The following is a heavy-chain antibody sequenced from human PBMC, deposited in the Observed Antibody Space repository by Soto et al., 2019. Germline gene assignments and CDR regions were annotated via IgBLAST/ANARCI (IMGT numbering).Heavy chain of an antibody. CDR3: ASGGVTTFRGYYYYYYMDV. CDR1: GGSISSYY. Sequence: PSETLSLTCTVSGGSISSYYWSWIRQPPGKGLEWIGYIYYSGSTNYNPSLKCRVTISVDTSKNQFSLKLSSVTAADTAVYYCASGGVTTFRGYYYYYYMDVWGKGTTVTVSS. V-gene: IGHV4-59*01. CDR2: IYYSGST. D-gene: IGHD4-17*01. J-gene: IGHJ6*03.